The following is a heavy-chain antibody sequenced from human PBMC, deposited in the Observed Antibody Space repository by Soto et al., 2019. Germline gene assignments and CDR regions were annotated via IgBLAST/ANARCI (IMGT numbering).Heavy chain of an antibody. J-gene: IGHJ4*02. CDR1: GGSISSYC. CDR2: IYYRGST. Sequence: SETLSLSCTVSGGSISSYCWSWILQPPGKGLEWIGYIYYRGSTNYNPSLKSRVTISVDTSKNQFSLKLSSVTAADTAVYYCARDQEVGGTDYWGQGTLVTVSS. CDR3: ARDQEVGGTDY. V-gene: IGHV4-59*01. D-gene: IGHD1-26*01.